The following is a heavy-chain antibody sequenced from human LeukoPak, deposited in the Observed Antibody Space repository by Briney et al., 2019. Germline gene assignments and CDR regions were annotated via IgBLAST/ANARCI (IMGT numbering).Heavy chain of an antibody. D-gene: IGHD1-20*01. Sequence: GGSLRLSCAASGFTVRSNYMSWVRQAPGKGLEWVSVIYSGGSTYCADSVKGRFTISRDNSKNTLYLQMNSLRAEDTAVYYCARDVTGTLFDWGQGTLVTVSS. CDR1: GFTVRSNY. CDR3: ARDVTGTLFD. J-gene: IGHJ4*02. V-gene: IGHV3-66*01. CDR2: IYSGGST.